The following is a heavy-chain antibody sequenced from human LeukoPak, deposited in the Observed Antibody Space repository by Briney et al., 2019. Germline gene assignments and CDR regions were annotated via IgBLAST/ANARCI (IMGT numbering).Heavy chain of an antibody. V-gene: IGHV4-31*03. CDR3: AREFRTDYGDLDYFDY. Sequence: PSQTLSLTCTVSGGSISSGGYYWSWIRQHPGKGLEWIGYIYYSGSTYYNPSLKSRVNISVDTSKNQFSLKLSSVTAADTAVYYCAREFRTDYGDLDYFDYWGQGTLVTVSS. CDR2: IYYSGST. D-gene: IGHD4-17*01. J-gene: IGHJ4*02. CDR1: GGSISSGGYY.